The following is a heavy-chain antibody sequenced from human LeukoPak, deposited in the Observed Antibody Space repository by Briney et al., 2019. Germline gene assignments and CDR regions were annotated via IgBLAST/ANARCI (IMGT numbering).Heavy chain of an antibody. CDR3: ARSIAAAGLLFYYYYMDV. V-gene: IGHV4-59*11. D-gene: IGHD6-13*01. Sequence: PSETLSLTCTVSGGSISSHYWSWLRQPPGKGLEWIGYIYYSGSTNYNPSLKSRVTISVDTSKNQFSLKLSSVTAADTAVYYCARSIAAAGLLFYYYYMDVWGKGTTVTVSS. CDR2: IYYSGST. CDR1: GGSISSHY. J-gene: IGHJ6*03.